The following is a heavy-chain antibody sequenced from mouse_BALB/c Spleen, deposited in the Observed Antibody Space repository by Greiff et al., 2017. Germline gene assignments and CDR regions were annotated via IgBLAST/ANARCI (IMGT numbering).Heavy chain of an antibody. CDR1: GFTFSSYA. Sequence: EVNVVESGGGLVKPGGSLKLSCAASGFTFSSYAMSWVRQTPEKRLEWVASISSGGSTYYPDSVKGRFTISRDNARNILYLQMSSLRSEDTAMYYCARDGKEGFAYWGQGTLVTVSA. D-gene: IGHD2-1*01. J-gene: IGHJ3*01. CDR2: ISSGGST. V-gene: IGHV5-6-5*01. CDR3: ARDGKEGFAY.